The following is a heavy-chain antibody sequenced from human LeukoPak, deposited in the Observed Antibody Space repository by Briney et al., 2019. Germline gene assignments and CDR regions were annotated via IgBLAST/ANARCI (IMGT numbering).Heavy chain of an antibody. V-gene: IGHV3-48*01. Sequence: GVSPRLSCAASGVTFSTYTMNWVRQAPGKGLEWVSFIGLSSRTMYYADSVKGRFTVSRDDAKNLLFLQMNKLRADDTAVYYCSRSDPALGQRLNFFDSWGQGTLVIVSS. J-gene: IGHJ4*02. CDR1: GVTFSTYT. CDR3: SRSDPALGQRLNFFDS. D-gene: IGHD2-2*01. CDR2: IGLSSRTM.